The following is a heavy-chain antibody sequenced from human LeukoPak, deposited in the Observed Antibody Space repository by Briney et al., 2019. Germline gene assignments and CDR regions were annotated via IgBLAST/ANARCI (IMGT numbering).Heavy chain of an antibody. D-gene: IGHD2-2*01. CDR1: GYTLTSYD. Sequence: ASVKVSCKASGYTLTSYDINWVRQATGQGLEWMGWMNPNSGNTGYAQKFQGRVTMTRDTSISTAYMELSRLRSDDTAVYYCARKYQLPRRDWFDPWGQGTLVTVSS. J-gene: IGHJ5*02. V-gene: IGHV1-8*01. CDR3: ARKYQLPRRDWFDP. CDR2: MNPNSGNT.